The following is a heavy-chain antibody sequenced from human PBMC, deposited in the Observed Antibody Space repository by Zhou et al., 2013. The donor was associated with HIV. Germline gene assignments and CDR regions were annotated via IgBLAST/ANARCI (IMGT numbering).Heavy chain of an antibody. CDR3: ARGGVPRGWASDHDYDGMDV. CDR2: IDPNSGVT. J-gene: IGHJ6*02. D-gene: IGHD3-10*01. V-gene: IGHV1-2*02. CDR1: GYTFTGYY. Sequence: QVQLVQSGAEVKKPGASVKVSCKASGYTFTGYYMHWVRQAPGQGLEWMGWIDPNSGVTNFAQRFQGRVTMRRDTSISTAYMELSRLTSDDTAVYYCARGGVPRGWASDHDYDGMDVWGQGDHGHRLL.